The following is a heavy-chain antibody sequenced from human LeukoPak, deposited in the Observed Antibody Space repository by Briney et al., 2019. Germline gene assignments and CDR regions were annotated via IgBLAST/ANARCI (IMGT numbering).Heavy chain of an antibody. CDR1: GNYW. CDR3: VSFYETY. D-gene: IGHD2/OR15-2a*01. Sequence: GGSLRLSCAASGNYWMHWVRQVPGKGLVWVSHINSDGSWISYADSVKGRFTVSKDNAKNTVYLQMNSLRAEDTAVYYCVSFYETYWGRGTLVTVSS. J-gene: IGHJ4*02. V-gene: IGHV3-74*01. CDR2: INSDGSWI.